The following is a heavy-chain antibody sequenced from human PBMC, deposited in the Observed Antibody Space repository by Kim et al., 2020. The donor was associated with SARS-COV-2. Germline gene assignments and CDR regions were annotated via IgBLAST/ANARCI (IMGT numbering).Heavy chain of an antibody. J-gene: IGHJ3*02. V-gene: IGHV3-15*01. CDR3: TTGDSGSYLAFDI. CDR2: IKSKTDGGTT. CDR1: GFTFSNAW. D-gene: IGHD1-26*01. Sequence: GGSLRLSCAASGFTFSNAWMSWVRQAPGKGLEWVGRIKSKTDGGTTDYAAPVKGRFTISRDDSKNTLYLQMNSLKTEDTAVYYCTTGDSGSYLAFDIWGQGTMVTVSS.